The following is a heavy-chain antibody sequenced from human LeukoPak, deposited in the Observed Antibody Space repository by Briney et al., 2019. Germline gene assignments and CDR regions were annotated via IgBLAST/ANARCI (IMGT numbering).Heavy chain of an antibody. D-gene: IGHD1-1*01. CDR2: VNHRGDT. J-gene: IGHJ4*03. CDR3: ARGPTISETGYFDY. V-gene: IGHV4-34*01. CDR1: GGSFTGYY. Sequence: KPSETLSLTCAVYGGSFTGYYWSWIRQSPGKGLQWIAEVNHRGDTNCNPSVKGRVTISVDTSKNQFSLKVTSLTAADTAVYYCARGPTISETGYFDYWGQGTLVTVSS.